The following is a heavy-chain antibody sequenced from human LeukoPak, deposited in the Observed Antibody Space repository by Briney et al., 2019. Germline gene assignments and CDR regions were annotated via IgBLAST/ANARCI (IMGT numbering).Heavy chain of an antibody. Sequence: PGGSLRLSCAASGFIFSSYAMHWVRQAPGKGLEWVAVISYDGSEKYYADSVKGRFTISRDNSKNTLYLQMNSLRAEDTAVYYCARTTTVAPRGFDYWGQGTLVTVSS. J-gene: IGHJ4*02. CDR3: ARTTTVAPRGFDY. D-gene: IGHD4-23*01. CDR2: ISYDGSEK. V-gene: IGHV3-30-3*01. CDR1: GFIFSSYA.